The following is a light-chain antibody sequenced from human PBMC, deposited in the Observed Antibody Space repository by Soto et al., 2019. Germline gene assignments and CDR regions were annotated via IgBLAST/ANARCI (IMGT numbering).Light chain of an antibody. CDR2: GAS. V-gene: IGKV3-20*01. J-gene: IGKJ1*01. Sequence: DIVLTQSPGTLSLSPGESATLSCSASQSVSSSYLSWYQQKPGQAPRLVIYGASSRATGIPDRFSGSGSGTDFTLTISRLEPEDFGVYYCQQHGTLPWTSGQRTIVDI. CDR3: QQHGTLPWT. CDR1: QSVSSSY.